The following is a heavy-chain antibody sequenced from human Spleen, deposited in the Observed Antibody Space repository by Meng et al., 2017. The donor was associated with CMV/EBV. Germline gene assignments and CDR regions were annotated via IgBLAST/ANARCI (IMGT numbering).Heavy chain of an antibody. J-gene: IGHJ6*02. V-gene: IGHV1-8*02. Sequence: ASVKVSCKPSGYTFTSYDINWVRQATGQGLEWMGWMNPNTGNTAYAQKFQGRLTLTRDTSIGTAYMELSSLRSEDTAVYYCARHRRYCSSTSCYFLYYYYYYGMDVWGQGTTVTVSS. CDR3: ARHRRYCSSTSCYFLYYYYYYGMDV. CDR1: GYTFTSYD. CDR2: MNPNTGNT. D-gene: IGHD2-2*01.